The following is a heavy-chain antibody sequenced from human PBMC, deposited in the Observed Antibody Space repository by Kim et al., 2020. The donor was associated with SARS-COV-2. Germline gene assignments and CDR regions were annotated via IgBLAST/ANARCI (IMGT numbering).Heavy chain of an antibody. CDR1: GFTFSSYS. CDR3: ARDFFGADHTRDYYYYGMDV. V-gene: IGHV3-21*01. Sequence: GESLRLSCAASGFTFSSYSMNWVRQAPGKGLEWVSSISSSSSYIYYADSVKGRFTISRDNAKNSLYLQMNSLRAEDTAVYYCARDFFGADHTRDYYYYGMDVWGQGTTVTVSS. D-gene: IGHD3-3*01. CDR2: ISSSSSYI. J-gene: IGHJ6*02.